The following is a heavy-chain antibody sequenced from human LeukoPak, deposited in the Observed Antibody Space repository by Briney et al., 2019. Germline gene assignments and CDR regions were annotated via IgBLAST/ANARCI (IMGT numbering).Heavy chain of an antibody. V-gene: IGHV1-2*02. D-gene: IGHD2-15*01. CDR2: IAPNSGGT. CDR3: AKEADIVSFDL. J-gene: IGHJ2*01. Sequence: GASVKVSCKASGYTFTGNHVHWVRQAPGQGLEWMGWIAPNSGGTMYAQKFQDRVTMTSDTSISTAYMELSGLRSDDTAVYSCAKEADIVSFDLWGRGTLVTVSS. CDR1: GYTFTGNH.